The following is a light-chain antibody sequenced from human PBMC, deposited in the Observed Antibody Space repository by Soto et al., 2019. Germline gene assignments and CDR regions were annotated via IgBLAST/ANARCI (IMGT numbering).Light chain of an antibody. CDR1: SSDVGSYNL. CDR2: EVS. V-gene: IGLV2-23*02. J-gene: IGLJ3*02. CDR3: CSLRV. Sequence: QSVLTQPASVSGSPGQSITISCTGTSSDVGSYNLVSWYQQHPGKAPKLMIYEVSKRPSGVSNRFSGSKSGNTASLTISGLQAEDEADYYCCSLRVFGGGTQLTVL.